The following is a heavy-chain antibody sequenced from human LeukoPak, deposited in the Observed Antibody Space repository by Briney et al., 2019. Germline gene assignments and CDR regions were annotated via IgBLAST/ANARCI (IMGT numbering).Heavy chain of an antibody. V-gene: IGHV3-30*18. Sequence: PGRSLRLSCAASGFTFSSYGMHWVRQAPGKGLEWVAVISYDVSNKYYADSVKGRFTISRDNSKNTLYLQMNSLRAEDTAVYYCAKEGITMVRGVPYYYGMDVWGQGTTVTVSS. D-gene: IGHD3-10*01. J-gene: IGHJ6*02. CDR2: ISYDVSNK. CDR1: GFTFSSYG. CDR3: AKEGITMVRGVPYYYGMDV.